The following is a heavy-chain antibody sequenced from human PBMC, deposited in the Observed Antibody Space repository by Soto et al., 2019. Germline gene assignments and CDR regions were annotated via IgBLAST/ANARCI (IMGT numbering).Heavy chain of an antibody. Sequence: QVQLVQSGAEVKKPGASVKVSCKASGYTFTSYGISWVRQAPGQGLEWMGWISAYNGNTNYAQKLQGRVTMTTDTSTSPAYMELRSLRSDDTAVYYCARDEHCSGGSCYSRTYNWFDPWGQGTLVTVSS. CDR1: GYTFTSYG. CDR3: ARDEHCSGGSCYSRTYNWFDP. V-gene: IGHV1-18*01. CDR2: ISAYNGNT. D-gene: IGHD2-15*01. J-gene: IGHJ5*02.